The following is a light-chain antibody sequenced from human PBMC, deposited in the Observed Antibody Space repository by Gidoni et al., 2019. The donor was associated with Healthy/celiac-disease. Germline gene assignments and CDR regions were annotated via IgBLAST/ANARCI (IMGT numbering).Light chain of an antibody. CDR2: EDN. J-gene: IGLJ3*02. CDR3: QSYDSSNWV. CDR1: SGSIASNY. Sequence: NFMLTQPHSVSESPWKTVTISCTRSSGSIASNYVQWYQQRQGSAPTTVIYEDNQRPSGVADRFSGSSDSSSNSASLTISGLKTEDEADYYCQSYDSSNWVFGGGTKLTVL. V-gene: IGLV6-57*04.